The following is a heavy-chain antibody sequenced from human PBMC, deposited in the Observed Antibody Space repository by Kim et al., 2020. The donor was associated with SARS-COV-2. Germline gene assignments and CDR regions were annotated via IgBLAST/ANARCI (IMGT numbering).Heavy chain of an antibody. CDR3: ARQGGGSYSELDY. D-gene: IGHD1-26*01. V-gene: IGHV4-39*01. CDR1: GGSISSSSYY. Sequence: SETLSLTCTVSGGSISSSSYYWGWIRQPPGKGLEWIGSIYYSGSTYYNPSLTSRVTISVDTSKNQFSLKLSSVTAADTAVYYCARQGGGSYSELDYWGQGSLVTVSS. J-gene: IGHJ4*02. CDR2: IYYSGST.